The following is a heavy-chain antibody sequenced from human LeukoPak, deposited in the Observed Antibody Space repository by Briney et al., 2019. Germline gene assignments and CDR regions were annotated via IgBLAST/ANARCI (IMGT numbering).Heavy chain of an antibody. D-gene: IGHD6-6*01. CDR3: ATSYEGSLYSSSSGGRGDY. J-gene: IGHJ4*02. V-gene: IGHV1-24*01. CDR2: FDPEDGET. CDR1: GYTLTELS. Sequence: ASVKVSCKVSGYTLTELSMHWVRQAPGKGLEWMGGFDPEDGETIYAQKFQGRVTMTEDTSTDTAYMELSSLRSEDTAVYYCATSYEGSLYSSSSGGRGDYWGQGTLVTVSS.